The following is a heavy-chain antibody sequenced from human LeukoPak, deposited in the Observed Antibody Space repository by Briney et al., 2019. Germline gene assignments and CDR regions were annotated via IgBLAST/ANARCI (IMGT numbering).Heavy chain of an antibody. D-gene: IGHD3-22*01. CDR3: ARGMYDSSGYFSYFDY. J-gene: IGHJ4*02. Sequence: GASVKVSCKASGYTFTRYDINWVRQATGQGLEWMGRMNPNSGNTGYAQKFQGRVTMTRSTSISTAYMELSSLRSEDTAVYYCARGMYDSSGYFSYFDYWGQGTLVTVSS. CDR2: MNPNSGNT. V-gene: IGHV1-8*01. CDR1: GYTFTRYD.